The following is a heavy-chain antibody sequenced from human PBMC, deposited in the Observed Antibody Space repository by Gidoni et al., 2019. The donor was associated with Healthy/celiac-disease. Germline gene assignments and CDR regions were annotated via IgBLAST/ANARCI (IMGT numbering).Heavy chain of an antibody. CDR2: ISAYNGNT. J-gene: IGHJ6*02. CDR3: ARDTSNPGAGTTPSDWWYYGMDV. CDR1: GYTFTSYG. V-gene: IGHV1-18*01. D-gene: IGHD6-19*01. Sequence: QVQLVQSGAEVKKPGASVKVSCKASGYTFTSYGISWVRQAPGQGLEWMGWISAYNGNTNYAQKLQGRVTMTTDTSTSTAYMELRSLRSDDTAVYYCARDTSNPGAGTTPSDWWYYGMDVWGQGTTVTVSS.